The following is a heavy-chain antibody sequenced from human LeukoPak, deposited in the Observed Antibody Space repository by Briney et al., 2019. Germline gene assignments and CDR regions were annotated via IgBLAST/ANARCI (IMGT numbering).Heavy chain of an antibody. CDR2: MNPSDGST. D-gene: IGHD2-8*02. CDR3: AKSRTTGSASSDY. V-gene: IGHV1-46*01. Sequence: GASVNVSCKASGYTFTSYYIHWVRQAPGQGLEWMGIMNPSDGSTSYAQKFRGRVTMTRDTSTTTVYMEMSNLSSEDTAMYYCAKSRTTGSASSDYWGQGTLVTVSS. CDR1: GYTFTSYY. J-gene: IGHJ4*02.